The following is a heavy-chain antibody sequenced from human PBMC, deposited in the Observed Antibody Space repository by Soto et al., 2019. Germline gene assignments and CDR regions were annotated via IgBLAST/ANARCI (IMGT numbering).Heavy chain of an antibody. V-gene: IGHV1-18*04. CDR2: ISAHNGDT. CDR1: GYSFATYG. J-gene: IGHJ4*02. D-gene: IGHD3-10*01. Sequence: ASVKVSCKASGYSFATYGFSWVRQAPGQGLECVGWISAHNGDTHYSQKFQGRVTLTTDTSTNTGHMELRSLTSDDTDVYFCATGPTDYKDGSSYYPRGHWGQGTLVTVSS. CDR3: ATGPTDYKDGSSYYPRGH.